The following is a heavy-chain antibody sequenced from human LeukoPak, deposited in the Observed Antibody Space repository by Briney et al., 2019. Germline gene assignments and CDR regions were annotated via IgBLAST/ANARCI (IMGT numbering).Heavy chain of an antibody. V-gene: IGHV1-69*05. CDR3: ASHLVYGSGSYYNGLGESNY. Sequence: SVKVSCKASGGTFSSYAISWVRQAPGQGLEWMGRIIPIFGTANYAQKFQGRVTITTEESTSTAYMELSSLRSEDTAVYYCASHLVYGSGSYYNGLGESNYWGQGTLVTVSS. D-gene: IGHD3-10*01. J-gene: IGHJ4*02. CDR1: GGTFSSYA. CDR2: IIPIFGTA.